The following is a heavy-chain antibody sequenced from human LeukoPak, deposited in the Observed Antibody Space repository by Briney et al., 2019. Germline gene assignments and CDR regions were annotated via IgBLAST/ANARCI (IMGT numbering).Heavy chain of an antibody. CDR2: IKQDGSEK. J-gene: IGHJ4*02. Sequence: PGGSLRLSCAASGFTFSSYWMSWVRQAPGKGLEWVANIKQDGSEKYYVYSVKGRFTISRDNAKNSLYLQMNSLRAEDTAVYYCARVKGTGTNDYWGQGTLVTVSS. CDR1: GFTFSSYW. D-gene: IGHD1/OR15-1a*01. CDR3: ARVKGTGTNDY. V-gene: IGHV3-7*01.